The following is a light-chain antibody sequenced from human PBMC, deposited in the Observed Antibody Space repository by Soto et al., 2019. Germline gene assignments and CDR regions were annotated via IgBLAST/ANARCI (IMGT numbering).Light chain of an antibody. Sequence: QPVLTQPPSASGTPGQGVAISCSGSSSNMGSNTVNWYQHLPGTAPKLLIYNDNQRPSGVPDRFFGSKSGTSAFLAITGLQSEDEADYYCAAWDGSLNHILFGGGTKVTVL. J-gene: IGLJ2*01. V-gene: IGLV1-44*01. CDR2: NDN. CDR3: AAWDGSLNHIL. CDR1: SSNMGSNT.